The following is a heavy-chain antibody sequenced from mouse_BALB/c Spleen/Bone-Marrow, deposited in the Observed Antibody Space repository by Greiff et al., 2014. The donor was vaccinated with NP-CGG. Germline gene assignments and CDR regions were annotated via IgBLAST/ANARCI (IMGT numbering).Heavy chain of an antibody. D-gene: IGHD1-1*01. V-gene: IGHV1S29*02. J-gene: IGHJ2*01. CDR3: ARRGTTYYLVY. Sequence: EVKLVESGPELVKPGASVKISCKASGYTFTDYNMHWVKQSHGKSLEWIGYIYPYNGGTGYNQKFKSKATLTVDNSSSTAYMELRSLTSEDSAVYDCARRGTTYYLVYWGQGTTLTVSS. CDR2: IYPYNGGT. CDR1: GYTFTDYN.